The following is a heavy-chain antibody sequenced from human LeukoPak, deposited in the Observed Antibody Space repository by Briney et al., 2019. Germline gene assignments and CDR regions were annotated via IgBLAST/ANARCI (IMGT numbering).Heavy chain of an antibody. CDR3: ARHPSSEAVDY. Sequence: GESLKISCKGSGYKFTSYWIGWVRQMPGKGLEWMENIYPGDSDTRYSPSFQDQVTISADKSINTAYLQWSSLKASDTAIYYCARHPSSEAVDYWGQGTLVTVSS. V-gene: IGHV5-51*01. CDR1: GYKFTSYW. J-gene: IGHJ4*02. D-gene: IGHD6-19*01. CDR2: IYPGDSDT.